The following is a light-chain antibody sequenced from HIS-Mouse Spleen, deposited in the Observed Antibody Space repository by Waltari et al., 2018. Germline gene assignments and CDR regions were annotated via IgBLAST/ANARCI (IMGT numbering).Light chain of an antibody. V-gene: IGKV3-11*01. CDR1: PSVSSY. CDR3: QQSSNWPSFT. CDR2: DAS. Sequence: EIVLTQSPATLSLSPGERATLSCRASPSVSSYLAWYQQKPGQAPMLLIYDASNWATGIPARFSRSVSGTDFLLTISSLETVDFAVYYCQQSSNWPSFTFGPRTKVDI. J-gene: IGKJ3*01.